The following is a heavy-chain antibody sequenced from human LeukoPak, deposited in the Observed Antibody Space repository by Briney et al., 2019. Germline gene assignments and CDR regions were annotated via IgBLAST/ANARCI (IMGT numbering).Heavy chain of an antibody. CDR1: GFTFSSYW. D-gene: IGHD2-2*01. J-gene: IGHJ5*02. V-gene: IGHV3-7*01. Sequence: PGGSLRLSCAASGFTFSSYWMNWVRQAPGKGLEWVANIKQDGSEKYYVDSVKGRFTISRDNAKNSLYLQMNSLRAEDTAVYYCARDGGRNCSSTSCYPRWFDPWGQGTLVTVSS. CDR2: IKQDGSEK. CDR3: ARDGGRNCSSTSCYPRWFDP.